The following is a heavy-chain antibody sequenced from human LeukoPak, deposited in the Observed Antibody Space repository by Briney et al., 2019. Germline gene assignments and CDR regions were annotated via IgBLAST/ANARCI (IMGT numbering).Heavy chain of an antibody. CDR1: GFTFSSYV. D-gene: IGHD3-3*01. V-gene: IGHV3-23*01. Sequence: PGGSLRLSCAASGFTFSSYVMSWVRQAPGKGLEWVSAISGSGGSTYYADSVKGRFTISRDNSKNTLYLQMNSLRAEDTAVYYCAKSMEWLLFLSHFDYWGQGTLVTVSS. CDR3: AKSMEWLLFLSHFDY. J-gene: IGHJ4*02. CDR2: ISGSGGST.